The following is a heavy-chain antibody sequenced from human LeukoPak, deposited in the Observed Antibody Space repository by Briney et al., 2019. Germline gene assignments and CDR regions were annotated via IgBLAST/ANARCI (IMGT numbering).Heavy chain of an antibody. D-gene: IGHD1-26*01. V-gene: IGHV3-7*01. J-gene: IGHJ4*02. CDR1: GFTFSGYW. Sequence: GGSLRLSCVASGFTFSGYWMSWVRQAPGKGLEWVADIKQDGSEKYYVDSVKGRFTISRDNAKNSLYLQMNSLRAEDTAVYSCAKVRYAGSYWDYWGQGTPVTVSS. CDR2: IKQDGSEK. CDR3: AKVRYAGSYWDY.